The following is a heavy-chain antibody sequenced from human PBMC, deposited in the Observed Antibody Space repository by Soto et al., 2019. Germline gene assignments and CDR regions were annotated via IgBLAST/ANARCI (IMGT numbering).Heavy chain of an antibody. Sequence: GGSLRLSCAASGFTFNTYGMTWVRQAPGKGLEWVSTVSGSGGGTYYADSVKGRFTISRVNSKNTMYLQMSNLRAEDTAVYFCARIGPYCGGESYPDFDFWGLGSPVTVSS. V-gene: IGHV3-23*01. D-gene: IGHD2-21*01. CDR3: ARIGPYCGGESYPDFDF. CDR2: VSGSGGGT. J-gene: IGHJ4*02. CDR1: GFTFNTYG.